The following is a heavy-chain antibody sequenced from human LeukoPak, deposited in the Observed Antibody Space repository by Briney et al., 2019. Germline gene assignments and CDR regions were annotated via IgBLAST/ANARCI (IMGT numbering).Heavy chain of an antibody. CDR3: ARGWYGDYYYYMDV. CDR2: IYTSGST. CDR1: GGSISSGSYF. D-gene: IGHD6-19*01. J-gene: IGHJ6*03. Sequence: PSQTLSLTCTVSGGSISSGSYFWSWIRQPAGKGLEWIGRIYTSGSTNYNPSLKSRVTISVDTSKNQFSLKLSSVTAADTAVYYCARGWYGDYYYYMDVWGKGTRSPSP. V-gene: IGHV4-61*02.